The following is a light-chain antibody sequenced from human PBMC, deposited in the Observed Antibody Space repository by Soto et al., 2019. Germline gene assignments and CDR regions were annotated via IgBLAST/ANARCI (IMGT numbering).Light chain of an antibody. CDR1: QSVSSY. CDR3: QQRSNWPPEVT. J-gene: IGKJ5*01. CDR2: DAS. Sequence: EIVLTQSPATLSLSPGERATLSCMAIQSVSSYLAWYQQKPGQAPRLLIYDASNRATGIPARFSGSGSGTDFTLTISSLEPEDFAVYYCQQRSNWPPEVTFGQGTRLEIK. V-gene: IGKV3-11*01.